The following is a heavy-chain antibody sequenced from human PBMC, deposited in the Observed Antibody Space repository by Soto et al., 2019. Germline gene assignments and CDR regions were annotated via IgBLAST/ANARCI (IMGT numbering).Heavy chain of an antibody. Sequence: LRLSCAASGFTFTRYSMNWVRQAPGKGLEWVSSISSTTNYIYYGDSMKGRFTISRDNAKNSLYLEMNSLRAEGTAVYYCARESEDLTSNFDYWGQGTLVTAPQ. CDR2: ISSTTNYI. CDR1: GFTFTRYS. V-gene: IGHV3-21*06. J-gene: IGHJ4*02. CDR3: ARESEDLTSNFDY.